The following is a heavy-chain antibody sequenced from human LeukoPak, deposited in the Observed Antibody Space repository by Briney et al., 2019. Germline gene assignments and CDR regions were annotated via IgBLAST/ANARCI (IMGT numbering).Heavy chain of an antibody. CDR2: INHSGST. CDR1: GGSFSGYY. Sequence: SETLSLTCAVYGGSFSGYYWSWIRQPPGKGLKWIGEINHSGSTNYNPSLKSRVTISVDTSKNQFSLKLSPVTAADTAVYYCARQPSGYYDKSGYYPYYFDYWGQGALVTVSS. D-gene: IGHD3-22*01. V-gene: IGHV4-34*01. J-gene: IGHJ4*02. CDR3: ARQPSGYYDKSGYYPYYFDY.